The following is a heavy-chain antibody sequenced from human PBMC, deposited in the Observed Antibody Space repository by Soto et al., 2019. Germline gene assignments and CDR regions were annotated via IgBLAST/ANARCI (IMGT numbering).Heavy chain of an antibody. D-gene: IGHD6-19*01. J-gene: IGHJ4*02. Sequence: SVKVSCKASGGTFSSYAIGWVRQAPGQGLEWMGGIIPIFGTANYAQKFQGRVTITADESTSTAYMELSSLRSEDTAVYYCARGLSSGWYYFDYWGQGTLVTVSS. V-gene: IGHV1-69*13. CDR1: GGTFSSYA. CDR3: ARGLSSGWYYFDY. CDR2: IIPIFGTA.